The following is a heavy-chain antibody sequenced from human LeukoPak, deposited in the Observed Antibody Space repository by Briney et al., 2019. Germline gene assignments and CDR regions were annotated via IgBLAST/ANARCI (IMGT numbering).Heavy chain of an antibody. CDR1: GFTFSSYS. D-gene: IGHD2-2*01. CDR2: ISSSSSYI. J-gene: IGHJ6*03. CDR3: ARDSVPANYYYYYMDV. Sequence: PGGSLRLSCAASGFTFSSYSMNWVRQAPGKGLEWVSSISSSSSYIYYADSVKGRFTISRDNAKNSLYLQMNSLRAEDTAVYYCARDSVPANYYYYYMDVWGKGTTVTVSS. V-gene: IGHV3-21*01.